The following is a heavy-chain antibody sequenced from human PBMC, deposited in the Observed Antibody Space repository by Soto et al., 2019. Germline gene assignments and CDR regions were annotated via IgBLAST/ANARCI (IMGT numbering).Heavy chain of an antibody. D-gene: IGHD3-22*01. CDR1: GGTFSSYT. Sequence: ASVKVSCKASGGTFSSYTISWVRQAPGQGLEWMGRIIPILGIANYAQKFQGRVTITADKSTSTAYMELSSLRSEDTAVYYCARVRLSGYYFGMDVWGQGNTVTVSS. CDR2: IIPILGIA. CDR3: ARVRLSGYYFGMDV. J-gene: IGHJ6*02. V-gene: IGHV1-69*02.